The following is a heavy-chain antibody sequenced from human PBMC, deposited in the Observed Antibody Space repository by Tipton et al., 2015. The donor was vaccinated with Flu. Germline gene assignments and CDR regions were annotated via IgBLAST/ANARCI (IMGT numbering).Heavy chain of an antibody. CDR1: GGPITSGADY. CDR2: IYYIGTT. J-gene: IGHJ2*01. CDR3: ARMEWTVTTPRYFDL. Sequence: TLSLTCTVSGGPITSGADYWSWIRQHPGKGLEWIGHIYYIGTTNYNPSLKSRVTISMDTYKNQFSLKLSSMTAADTAVYYCARMEWTVTTPRYFDLWGRGTSLSVSS. V-gene: IGHV4-31*03. D-gene: IGHD4-17*01.